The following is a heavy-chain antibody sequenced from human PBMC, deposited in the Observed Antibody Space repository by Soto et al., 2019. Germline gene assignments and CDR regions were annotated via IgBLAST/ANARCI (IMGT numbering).Heavy chain of an antibody. J-gene: IGHJ6*02. CDR3: DTYSCIYYQLDHPYGIHV. CDR1: GFTFSDYY. V-gene: IGHV3-11*06. D-gene: IGHD3-10*01. Sequence: PGGSLRLSCAASGFTFSDYYLTWIRQAPGKGLEWVSHVSSTSSNTNYADSVKGRFTISRDNTTNSLYLQMNSLRVEDTAVYYCDTYSCIYYQLDHPYGIHVWGPGPPVTVSS. CDR2: VSSTSSNT.